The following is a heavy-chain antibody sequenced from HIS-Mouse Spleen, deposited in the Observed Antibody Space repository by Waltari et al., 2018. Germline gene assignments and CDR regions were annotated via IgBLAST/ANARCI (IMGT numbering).Heavy chain of an antibody. D-gene: IGHD6-13*01. CDR1: GGSISRRSYY. CDR2: IYYSGST. J-gene: IGHJ2*01. Sequence: QLQLQESGPGLVKPSETLSLTCTVPGGSISRRSYYWGWLRRPPGKGLEWIGSIYYSGSTYYNPSLKSRVTISVDTSKNQFSLKLSSVTAADTAVYYCAREIPYSSSWYDWYFDLWGRGTLVTVSS. CDR3: AREIPYSSSWYDWYFDL. V-gene: IGHV4-39*07.